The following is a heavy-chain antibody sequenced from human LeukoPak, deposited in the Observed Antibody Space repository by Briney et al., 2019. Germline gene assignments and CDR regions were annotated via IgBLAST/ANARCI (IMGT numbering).Heavy chain of an antibody. CDR3: AKGRLTTVISYLFDC. D-gene: IGHD4-17*01. Sequence: GGSLRLSCAASGFTFASYAMSWVRQAPGKGLEWVSSISGSGGTTYYADSVKGRFTISSDKSQSTLYLQMNSLRADDTAVYYCAKGRLTTVISYLFDCWGQGTLVTVSS. CDR1: GFTFASYA. J-gene: IGHJ4*02. V-gene: IGHV3-23*01. CDR2: ISGSGGTT.